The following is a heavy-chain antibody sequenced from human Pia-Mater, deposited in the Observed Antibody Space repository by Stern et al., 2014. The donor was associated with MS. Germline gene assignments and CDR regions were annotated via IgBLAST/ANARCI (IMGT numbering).Heavy chain of an antibody. V-gene: IGHV4-34*01. CDR1: GGSFSGYY. CDR2: INHMGSP. J-gene: IGHJ2*01. Sequence: QVQLQQWGAGLLKPSETLSLTCAVYGGSFSGYYWSWIRQPPGKGLEWIGEINHMGSPTHNPSLKSRVPSSVDTSKNQFSLKLSSVTAADTAVYYCARGGETYGDYLFGWYFDLWGRGTLVTVSS. CDR3: ARGGETYGDYLFGWYFDL. D-gene: IGHD4-17*01.